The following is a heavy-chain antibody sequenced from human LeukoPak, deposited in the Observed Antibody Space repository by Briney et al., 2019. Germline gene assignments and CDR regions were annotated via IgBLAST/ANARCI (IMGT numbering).Heavy chain of an antibody. CDR1: GFTFSSYA. Sequence: GGSLRLSCAASGFTFSSYAISWVRQAPGKGLEWVSAISKSGDSTYYADSVKGRITISRDNSKNTIYLQMNSLRVEDTAVYYCAKLSGWTGWFFDYWGQGTVVTVSS. J-gene: IGHJ4*02. D-gene: IGHD6-19*01. V-gene: IGHV3-23*01. CDR3: AKLSGWTGWFFDY. CDR2: ISKSGDST.